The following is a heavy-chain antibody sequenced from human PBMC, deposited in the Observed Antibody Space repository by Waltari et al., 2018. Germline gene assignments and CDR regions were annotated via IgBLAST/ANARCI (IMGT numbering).Heavy chain of an antibody. V-gene: IGHV3-53*01. Sequence: EVQLVESGGGLVQPGGSLRLSCAASGFSVSGVYMTWVRRAPGKGLHWVSIIYSGGSTYYADSVKGRFTISRDNSKNTVFLQMNSLRVDDTAVYYCARPVGNETWGQGTLVTVSS. CDR2: IYSGGST. CDR3: ARPVGNET. D-gene: IGHD1-26*01. J-gene: IGHJ5*02. CDR1: GFSVSGVY.